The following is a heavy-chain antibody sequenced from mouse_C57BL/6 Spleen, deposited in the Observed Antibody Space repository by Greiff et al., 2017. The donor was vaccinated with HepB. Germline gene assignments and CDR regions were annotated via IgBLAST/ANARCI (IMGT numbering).Heavy chain of an antibody. Sequence: EVQLQQSGAELVRPGASVKLSCTASGFNIKDDYMHWVKQRPEQGLEWIGWIDPENGDTEYASKFQGKATITADTSSNTAYLQLSSLTSEDTAVYYCTTWVLYYGSPFDYWGQGTTLTVSS. CDR1: GFNIKDDY. CDR3: TTWVLYYGSPFDY. V-gene: IGHV14-4*01. CDR2: IDPENGDT. J-gene: IGHJ2*01. D-gene: IGHD1-1*01.